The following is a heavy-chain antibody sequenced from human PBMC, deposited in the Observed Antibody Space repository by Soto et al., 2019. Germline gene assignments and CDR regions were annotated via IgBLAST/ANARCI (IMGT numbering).Heavy chain of an antibody. CDR3: AKDVSYLYYYDSSDSFDY. J-gene: IGHJ4*02. Sequence: GSLRLSCAASGFTFSSYGMHWVRQAPGKGLEWVAVISYDGSNKYYADSVKGRFTISRDNSKNTLYLQMNSLRAEDTAVYYCAKDVSYLYYYDSSDSFDYWGQGTLVTVSS. V-gene: IGHV3-30*18. CDR1: GFTFSSYG. CDR2: ISYDGSNK. D-gene: IGHD3-22*01.